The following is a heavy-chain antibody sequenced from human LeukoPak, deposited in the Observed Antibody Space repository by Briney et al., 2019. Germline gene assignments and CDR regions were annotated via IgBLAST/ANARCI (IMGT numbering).Heavy chain of an antibody. Sequence: SETLSLTCTVSGGSISSYYWSWIRQPAGKGLEWIGRIYTSGSTNYNPSLKSRVTMSVDTSKNQFSLKLSSVTAADTAVYYCARAGDYYDSSGYLHPSPGGFFDYWGQGTLVTVSS. CDR2: IYTSGST. CDR3: ARAGDYYDSSGYLHPSPGGFFDY. J-gene: IGHJ4*02. CDR1: GGSISSYY. D-gene: IGHD3-22*01. V-gene: IGHV4-4*07.